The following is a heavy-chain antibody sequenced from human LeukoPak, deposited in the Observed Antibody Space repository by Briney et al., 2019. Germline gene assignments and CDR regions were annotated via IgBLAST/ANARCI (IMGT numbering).Heavy chain of an antibody. CDR1: GFTFSSYW. Sequence: PGGSLRLSCAASGFTFSSYWMSWVRQAPGKGLEWVANIKQDGSEKYYVDSAKGRFTISRDNAKNSLYLQMNSLRAEDTAVYYCARVEDYDILTGFDYWGQGTLVTVSS. CDR3: ARVEDYDILTGFDY. J-gene: IGHJ4*02. CDR2: IKQDGSEK. D-gene: IGHD3-9*01. V-gene: IGHV3-7*01.